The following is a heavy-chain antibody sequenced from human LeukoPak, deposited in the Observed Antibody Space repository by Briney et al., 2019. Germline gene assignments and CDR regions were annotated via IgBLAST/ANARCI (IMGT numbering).Heavy chain of an antibody. V-gene: IGHV3-30*18. CDR2: ISYDGTYK. CDR3: AKDRDSSWYSGCFDY. D-gene: IGHD6-13*01. Sequence: PGGSLRLSCAASGFTFPSYGMHWVRQAPGKGLEGVAVISYDGTYKYYAGSVRGRFTISRDDSKNTLYLQTNSLRAEDTAVYYCAKDRDSSWYSGCFDYWGQGTLVTVSS. CDR1: GFTFPSYG. J-gene: IGHJ4*02.